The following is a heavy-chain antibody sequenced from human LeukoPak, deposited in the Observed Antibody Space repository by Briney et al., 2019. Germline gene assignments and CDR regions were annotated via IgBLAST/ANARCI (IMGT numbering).Heavy chain of an antibody. D-gene: IGHD3-10*01. Sequence: GGSLRLSCAASGFTFSSYSMNWVRQAPGKGLEWVSSISSSSSYIYYADSVKGRFTISRDNAKNSLYLQMNSLRAEDTAVYYCARERSGVLVRGVIDYWGQGTLVTVSS. CDR1: GFTFSSYS. CDR2: ISSSSSYI. V-gene: IGHV3-21*01. J-gene: IGHJ4*02. CDR3: ARERSGVLVRGVIDY.